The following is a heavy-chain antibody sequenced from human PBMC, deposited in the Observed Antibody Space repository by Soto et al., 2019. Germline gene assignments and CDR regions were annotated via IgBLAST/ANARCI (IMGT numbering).Heavy chain of an antibody. CDR3: AGPGYSSQDY. V-gene: IGHV3-23*04. CDR2: ISGSGGDT. Sequence: EVQLVESGGGLVKPGGSLRLSCAASGISLSSAWMDWVRQAPGKGLEWVSAISGSGGDTDYADSVKGRFTISRDNSKNTLFLQMNSLRAEDTAVYYCAGPGYSSQDYWGQGTLVTVSS. CDR1: GISLSSAW. J-gene: IGHJ4*02. D-gene: IGHD5-18*01.